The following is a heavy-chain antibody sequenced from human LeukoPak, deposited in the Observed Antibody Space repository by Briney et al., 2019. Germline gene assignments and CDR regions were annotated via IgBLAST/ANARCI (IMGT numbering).Heavy chain of an antibody. Sequence: PGGSLRLSCAASGFTFSRYEMNWVRQAPGKGLEWVSYISSSGSTIYYADSVKGRFTISRDNAKNSLYLQMNSLRAEDTAVYYCARADPGSDILTGPKDYWGQGTLVTVSS. CDR2: ISSSGSTI. V-gene: IGHV3-48*03. D-gene: IGHD3-9*01. CDR1: GFTFSRYE. CDR3: ARADPGSDILTGPKDY. J-gene: IGHJ4*02.